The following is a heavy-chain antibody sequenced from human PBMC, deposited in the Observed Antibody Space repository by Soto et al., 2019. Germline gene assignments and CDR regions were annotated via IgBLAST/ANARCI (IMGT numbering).Heavy chain of an antibody. J-gene: IGHJ4*02. V-gene: IGHV4-34*01. CDR1: GGSFSGYY. CDR3: ARGRWLFTSFFDY. Sequence: SETLSLTCAVYGGSFSGYYWSWIRQPPGKGLEWIGEINHSGSTNYNPSLKSRVTISVDTSKNQFSLKLSSVTAADTAVYYCARGRWLFTSFFDYWGQGTLVTVSS. CDR2: INHSGST. D-gene: IGHD3-22*01.